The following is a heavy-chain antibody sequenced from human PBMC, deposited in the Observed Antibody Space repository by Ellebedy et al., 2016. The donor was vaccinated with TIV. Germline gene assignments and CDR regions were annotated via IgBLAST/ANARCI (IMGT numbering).Heavy chain of an antibody. CDR2: ISWNSGSI. D-gene: IGHD3-3*01. CDR1: GFTFDDYA. CDR3: ARESPTTGGYYDFWSGYYTPPFGYYYYYMDV. V-gene: IGHV3-9*01. Sequence: GGSLRLXXAASGFTFDDYAMHWVRQAPGKGLEWVSGISWNSGSIGYADSVKGRFTISRDNAKNSLYLQMNSLRAEDTAVYYCARESPTTGGYYDFWSGYYTPPFGYYYYYMDVWGKGTTVTVSS. J-gene: IGHJ6*03.